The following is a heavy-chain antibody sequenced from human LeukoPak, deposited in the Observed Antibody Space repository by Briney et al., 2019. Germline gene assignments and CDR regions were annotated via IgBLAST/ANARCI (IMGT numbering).Heavy chain of an antibody. V-gene: IGHV4-59*01. CDR2: IYYSGST. D-gene: IGHD3-22*01. J-gene: IGHJ4*02. Sequence: GSLRLSCVASGLTFTNYGMMWVRQAPGKGLEWIGYIYYSGSTNCNPSLKSRVTISVDTSKNQFSLKLSSVTAADTAVYYCARSSSGYYGGYVYWGQGTLVTVSS. CDR3: ARSSSGYYGGYVY. CDR1: GLTFTNYG.